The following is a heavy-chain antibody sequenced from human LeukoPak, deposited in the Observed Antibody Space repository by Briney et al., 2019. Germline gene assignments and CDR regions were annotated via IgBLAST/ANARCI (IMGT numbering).Heavy chain of an antibody. Sequence: ASVKVSCKASGYTFTGYYMHWVRQAPGQGLEWMGWINPNSGGTSFAQKFQGRVTMTRDTSISTAYMELSRLRSDDTAVYYCARDPPYGSGFNWFDPWGQGTLVTVSS. J-gene: IGHJ5*02. CDR2: INPNSGGT. CDR1: GYTFTGYY. CDR3: ARDPPYGSGFNWFDP. V-gene: IGHV1-2*02. D-gene: IGHD3-10*01.